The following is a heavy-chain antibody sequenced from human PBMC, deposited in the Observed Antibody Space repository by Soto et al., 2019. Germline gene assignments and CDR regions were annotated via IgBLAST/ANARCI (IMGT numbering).Heavy chain of an antibody. CDR3: ARVGGSGWEADDAFDI. CDR2: ISSSGSTI. CDR1: GFTFSSYE. J-gene: IGHJ3*02. Sequence: PGGSLRLSCAASGFTFSSYEMNWVRQAPGKGLEWVSYISSSGSTIYYADSVKGRFTISRDNAKNSLYLQMNSLRAEDTAVYYCARVGGSGWEADDAFDIWGQGTMVTVSS. D-gene: IGHD6-19*01. V-gene: IGHV3-48*03.